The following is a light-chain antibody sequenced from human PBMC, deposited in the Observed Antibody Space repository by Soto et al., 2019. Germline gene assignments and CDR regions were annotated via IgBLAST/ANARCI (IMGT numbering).Light chain of an antibody. CDR2: RNN. Sequence: QSVLTQPPSASGTPGQTVTISCSGSTSNIGTNYVYWYQQLPGTAPKLLIYRNNQRPSGVPDRFSGSKSGTSASLVISGLQSEDEADYYCASWDDSLNGWVFGGGTQLTVL. V-gene: IGLV1-47*01. CDR3: ASWDDSLNGWV. J-gene: IGLJ7*01. CDR1: TSNIGTNY.